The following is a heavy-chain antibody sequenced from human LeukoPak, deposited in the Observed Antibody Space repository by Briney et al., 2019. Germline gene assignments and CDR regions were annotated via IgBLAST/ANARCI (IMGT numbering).Heavy chain of an antibody. CDR1: GFTFSSYS. D-gene: IGHD3-10*01. CDR2: ISSSSSYI. Sequence: GGSLRLSCAASGFTFSSYSMNWVRQAPGKGREGVSSISSSSSYIYYADSVKGRFTISRDNAKNSLYLQMNSLRAEDTAVYYCAGDFTILDYWGQGTLVTVSS. V-gene: IGHV3-21*01. J-gene: IGHJ4*02. CDR3: AGDFTILDY.